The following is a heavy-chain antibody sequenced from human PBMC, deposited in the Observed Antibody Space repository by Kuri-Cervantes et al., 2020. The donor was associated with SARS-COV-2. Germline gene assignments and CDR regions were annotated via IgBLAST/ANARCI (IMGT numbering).Heavy chain of an antibody. J-gene: IGHJ1*01. Sequence: GGSLRLSCAASGFTFSSYAMHWVRQAPGRGLEWVAVISYDGSNKYYADSVKGRFTISRDNSKNTLYLQMNSLRAEDTAVYYRARDSSTQQLPAEYFQHWGQGTLVTVSS. CDR1: GFTFSSYA. CDR3: ARDSSTQQLPAEYFQH. CDR2: ISYDGSNK. D-gene: IGHD6-13*01. V-gene: IGHV3-30-3*01.